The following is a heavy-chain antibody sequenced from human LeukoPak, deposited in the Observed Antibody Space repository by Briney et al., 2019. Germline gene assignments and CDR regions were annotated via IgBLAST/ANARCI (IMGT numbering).Heavy chain of an antibody. Sequence: GGSLRLSCAASGFTFSSYSMIWVRQAPGKGLEWVSSISSSSSYIYYADSVRGRFTISRDNAKNSLYLQMNSLRAEDTAVYYCARDLRSKEDYWGQGTLVTVSP. CDR3: ARDLRSKEDY. CDR1: GFTFSSYS. D-gene: IGHD3-10*01. J-gene: IGHJ4*02. CDR2: ISSSSSYI. V-gene: IGHV3-21*01.